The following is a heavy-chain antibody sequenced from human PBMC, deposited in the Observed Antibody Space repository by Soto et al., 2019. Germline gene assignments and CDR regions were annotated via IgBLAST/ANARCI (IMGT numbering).Heavy chain of an antibody. D-gene: IGHD3-22*01. CDR3: AGGHDSSGSNHFDY. V-gene: IGHV1-8*01. CDR2: MNPNRGNT. Sequence: QVQLVQSGAEVKKPGASVKVSCKASGYTFTSYDINWVRQATGQGLEWMGWMNPNRGNTGYAQKFQGRVTMTRNTSISTAYMELSSLRSEDTAVYYCAGGHDSSGSNHFDYWGQGTLVTVSS. CDR1: GYTFTSYD. J-gene: IGHJ4*02.